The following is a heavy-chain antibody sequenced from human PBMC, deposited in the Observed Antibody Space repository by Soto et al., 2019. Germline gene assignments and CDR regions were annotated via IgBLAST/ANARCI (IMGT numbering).Heavy chain of an antibody. Sequence: QVQLQESGPGLVKPSETLSLTCTVTAGSTSSYYWSWLRQPPGKGLEWIGYNSYSGSTDYNPSLKGRVTISVDTSKNQFSLKLSSATAADTAVYYCARHGGSYSFDYWGQGTLVTVSS. CDR2: NSYSGST. D-gene: IGHD1-26*01. J-gene: IGHJ4*02. CDR3: ARHGGSYSFDY. CDR1: AGSTSSYY. V-gene: IGHV4-59*08.